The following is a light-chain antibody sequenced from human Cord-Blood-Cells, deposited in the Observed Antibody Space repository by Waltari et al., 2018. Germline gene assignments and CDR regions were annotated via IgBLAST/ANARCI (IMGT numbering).Light chain of an antibody. J-gene: IGLJ2*01. Sequence: QSPLTQLLSVSGSPGQSVPLPCTGTSSTVGGSNYVSWYQQHPGKAPKLMIYDVSKRPSGVPDRFSGSKSGNTASLTISGLQAEDEADYYCCSYAGSYTFVVFGGGTKLTVL. CDR1: SSTVGGSNY. CDR2: DVS. V-gene: IGLV2-11*01. CDR3: CSYAGSYTFVV.